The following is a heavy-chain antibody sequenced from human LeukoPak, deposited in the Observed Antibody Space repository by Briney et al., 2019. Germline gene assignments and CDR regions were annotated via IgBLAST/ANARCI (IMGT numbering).Heavy chain of an antibody. CDR3: ARSGSWTIDAFDI. Sequence: SETLSLTCTVSGGSISSYYWSWIRQPPGKGLEWIGYIYYSGSTNYNPSLKSRVTISVDTSKNRFSLKLSSVTAADTAVYYCARSGSWTIDAFDIWGQGTMVTVSS. CDR2: IYYSGST. D-gene: IGHD6-13*01. J-gene: IGHJ3*02. V-gene: IGHV4-59*01. CDR1: GGSISSYY.